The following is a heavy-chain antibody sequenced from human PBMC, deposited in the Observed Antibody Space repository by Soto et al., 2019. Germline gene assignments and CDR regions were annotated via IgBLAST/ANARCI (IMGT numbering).Heavy chain of an antibody. J-gene: IGHJ4*02. D-gene: IGHD3-10*01. Sequence: GGSLRLSCSLSGFTFSDYYMSWIRQAPGKGLEWISYITSSGGSTYYADSVNGRFTISRDNSKNTLYLQMNSLRAEDTAVYYCAKDPLPPFMVRGVISKSYWGQGTLVTVSS. CDR2: ITSSGGST. CDR3: AKDPLPPFMVRGVISKSY. CDR1: GFTFSDYY. V-gene: IGHV3-23*01.